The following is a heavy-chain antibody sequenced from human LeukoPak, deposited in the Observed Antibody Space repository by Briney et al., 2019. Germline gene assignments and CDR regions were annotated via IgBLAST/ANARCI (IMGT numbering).Heavy chain of an antibody. CDR1: GYTFTGYY. V-gene: IGHV1-2*02. CDR2: INPNSGGT. CDR3: AREDSGSYGFGY. D-gene: IGHD1-26*01. Sequence: GASVKVSCKASGYTFTGYYMHWVRQAPGQGLEWMGWINPNSGGTNYAQKFQGRVTMTRDTSISTAYMELSRLRSDDTAVYYSAREDSGSYGFGYWGQGALVTVSS. J-gene: IGHJ4*02.